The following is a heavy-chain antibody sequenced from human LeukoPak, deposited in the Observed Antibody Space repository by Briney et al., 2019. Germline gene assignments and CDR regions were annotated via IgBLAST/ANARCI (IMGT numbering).Heavy chain of an antibody. J-gene: IGHJ6*03. CDR3: AKRGNYMDV. Sequence: GGSLRLSCAASGFTVSNNYMTWVRQAPGKGLEWLSVIYSDGSTYYADSVRDRFTISRDNSKNTLYLQMNSLRAEDTAVYYCAKRGNYMDVWGKGTTVTVSS. CDR1: GFTVSNNY. V-gene: IGHV3-66*01. CDR2: IYSDGST.